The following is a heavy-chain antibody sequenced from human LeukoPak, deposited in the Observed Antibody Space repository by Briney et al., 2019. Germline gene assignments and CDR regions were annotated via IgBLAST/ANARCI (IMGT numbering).Heavy chain of an antibody. V-gene: IGHV1-18*04. D-gene: IGHD4-17*01. Sequence: GASVTVSCKASGYTFTGYYIHWVRQAPGQGLEWMGWIYPYSGDTNYAQKLQGRVTMTTDTSTSTAYMELRSLRSDDTAVYYCTRDRDGTTVTTLWWGQGTLVTVSS. CDR1: GYTFTGYY. J-gene: IGHJ4*02. CDR2: IYPYSGDT. CDR3: TRDRDGTTVTTLW.